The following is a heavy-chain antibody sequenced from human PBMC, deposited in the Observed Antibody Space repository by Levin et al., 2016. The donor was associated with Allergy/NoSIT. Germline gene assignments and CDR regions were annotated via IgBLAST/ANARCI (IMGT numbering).Heavy chain of an antibody. CDR3: ARWAGSSGTRDWFDP. J-gene: IGHJ5*02. Sequence: ASVKVSCKASGYTFTGYYMHWVRQAPGQGLEWMGWINPNSGGTNYAQKFQGRVTMTRDTSISTAYMELSRLRSDDTAVYYCARWAGSSGTRDWFDPVGPGNPGHRLL. CDR2: INPNSGGT. V-gene: IGHV1-2*02. D-gene: IGHD3-22*01. CDR1: GYTFTGYY.